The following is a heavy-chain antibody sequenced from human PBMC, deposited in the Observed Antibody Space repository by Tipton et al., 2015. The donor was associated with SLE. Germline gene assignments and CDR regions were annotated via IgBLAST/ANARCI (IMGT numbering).Heavy chain of an antibody. CDR3: ARDSNDFDFLDY. J-gene: IGHJ4*02. CDR1: GYTFTSYG. CDR2: ISSYNGKT. V-gene: IGHV1-18*01. Sequence: QVQLVQSGAEVKKPGASVKVSCKASGYTFTSYGISWVRQAPGQGLEWLGWISSYNGKTKYVQKLQGRVTMTTDTSTNTVSMELKSLRFDDTAVYYCARDSNDFDFLDYWGQGTLVTVSS. D-gene: IGHD3-9*01.